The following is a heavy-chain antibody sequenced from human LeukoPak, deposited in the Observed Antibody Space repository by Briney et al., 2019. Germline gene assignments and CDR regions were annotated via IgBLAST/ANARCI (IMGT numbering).Heavy chain of an antibody. Sequence: PGRSLRLSCAASGFTFSSYGMHWVRQAPGKGLEWEAVISYDGSNKYYADSVKGRFTISRDNSKNTLYLQMNSLRAEDTAVYYCVVNYDILTGYYPYNWFDPWGQGTLVTVSS. J-gene: IGHJ5*02. CDR3: VVNYDILTGYYPYNWFDP. V-gene: IGHV3-30*03. CDR2: ISYDGSNK. D-gene: IGHD3-9*01. CDR1: GFTFSSYG.